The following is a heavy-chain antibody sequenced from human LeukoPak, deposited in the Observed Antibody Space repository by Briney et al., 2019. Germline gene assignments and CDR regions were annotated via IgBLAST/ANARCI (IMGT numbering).Heavy chain of an antibody. V-gene: IGHV3-30-3*01. CDR2: ISYDGSNK. D-gene: IGHD6-19*01. CDR3: ARWGIAVAGTYSLDY. CDR1: GFTFSSYA. Sequence: GGSLRLSCAASGFTFSSYAMHWVRQAPGKGLEWVAVISYDGSNKYYADSVKGRFTISRDNSKNTLYLQMNSLRAEDTAVYYCARWGIAVAGTYSLDYWGQGTLVTVSS. J-gene: IGHJ4*02.